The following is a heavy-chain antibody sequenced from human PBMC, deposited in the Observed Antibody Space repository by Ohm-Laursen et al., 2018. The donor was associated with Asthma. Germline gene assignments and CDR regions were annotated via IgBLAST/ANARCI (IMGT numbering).Heavy chain of an antibody. CDR2: INSDGSST. V-gene: IGHV3-74*01. Sequence: GSLRLSCSASGFTFSSYWMHWVRQAPGKGLVWVSRINSDGSSTSYADSAKGRFTISRDNAKNTLYLQMNSLRAEDTAVYYCAREIVGARGRGAFDIWGQGTMVTVSS. CDR1: GFTFSSYW. D-gene: IGHD1-26*01. CDR3: AREIVGARGRGAFDI. J-gene: IGHJ3*02.